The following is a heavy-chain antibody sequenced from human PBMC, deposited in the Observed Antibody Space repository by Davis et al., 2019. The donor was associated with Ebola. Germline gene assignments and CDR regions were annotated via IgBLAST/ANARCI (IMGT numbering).Heavy chain of an antibody. V-gene: IGHV1-2*04. J-gene: IGHJ6*04. CDR1: GYTFTSYD. CDR2: INPHSGGT. Sequence: ASVKVSCKASGYTFTSYDITWVRQATGQGLEWMGWINPHSGGTNYAQKFQGWVTMTRDTSISTAYMELSRLRSDDTAVYYCARGGIVVVAAAIKGLDVWGKGTTVTVSS. D-gene: IGHD2-2*02. CDR3: ARGGIVVVAAAIKGLDV.